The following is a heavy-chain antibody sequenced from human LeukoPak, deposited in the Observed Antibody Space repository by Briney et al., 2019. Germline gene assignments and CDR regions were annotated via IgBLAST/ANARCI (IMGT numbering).Heavy chain of an antibody. Sequence: GGSLRLSCAASGFTFSSYEMNWVRQAPGKGLEWVSYISSSGSTIYYADSVEGRFTISRDNAKNSLYLQMNSLRAEDTAVYYCARDNGYSYGLDYWGQGTLVTVSS. D-gene: IGHD5-18*01. J-gene: IGHJ4*02. CDR1: GFTFSSYE. CDR3: ARDNGYSYGLDY. CDR2: ISSSGSTI. V-gene: IGHV3-48*03.